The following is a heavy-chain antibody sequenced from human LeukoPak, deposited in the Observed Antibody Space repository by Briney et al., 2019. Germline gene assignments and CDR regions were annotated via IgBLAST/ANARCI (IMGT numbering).Heavy chain of an antibody. V-gene: IGHV4-34*01. J-gene: IGHJ6*03. CDR1: GGSFSGYY. Sequence: SETLSLTCVVYGGSFSGYYWSWIRQPPGKGLEWIGEISHSGSTNYNPSLKSRVTISVDTSKNQFSLKLSSVTAADTAVYYCARGYARFNYYYMDVWDKGTTVTVSS. CDR3: ARGYARFNYYYMDV. D-gene: IGHD3-3*01. CDR2: ISHSGST.